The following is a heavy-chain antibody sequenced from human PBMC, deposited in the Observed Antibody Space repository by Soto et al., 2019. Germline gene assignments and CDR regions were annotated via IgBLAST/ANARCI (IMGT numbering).Heavy chain of an antibody. D-gene: IGHD2-2*03. CDR2: IYYSGST. CDR1: GGSISSSSYY. V-gene: IGHV4-39*01. Sequence: ETLSLTCTVSGGSISSSSYYWGWIRQPPGKGLEWIGSIYYSGSTYYNPSLKSRVTISVDTSRNEFSLRLSSVTAADTAVYYCARLNGYCVSTNCHGYYGMDVWGQGTTVTVSS. CDR3: ARLNGYCVSTNCHGYYGMDV. J-gene: IGHJ6*02.